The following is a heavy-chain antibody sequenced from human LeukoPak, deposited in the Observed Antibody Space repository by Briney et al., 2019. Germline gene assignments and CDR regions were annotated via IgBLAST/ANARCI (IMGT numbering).Heavy chain of an antibody. D-gene: IGHD3-3*01. V-gene: IGHV1-2*02. CDR1: GYTFTGYY. CDR3: ARAWYYDFWSGPYYFDY. Sequence: ASVKVSCKASGYTFTGYYMHWVRQAPGQGLEWMGWINPNSGGTNYAQKFQGRVTMTRDTSISTACMELSRLRSDDTAVYYCARAWYYDFWSGPYYFDYWGQGTLVTVSS. J-gene: IGHJ4*02. CDR2: INPNSGGT.